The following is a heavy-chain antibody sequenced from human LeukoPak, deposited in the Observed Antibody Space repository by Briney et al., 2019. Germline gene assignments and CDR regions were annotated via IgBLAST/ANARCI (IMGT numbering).Heavy chain of an antibody. CDR1: GFTFNINA. CDR2: ISDNGGST. V-gene: IGHV3-23*01. Sequence: GGSLRLSCATSGFTFNINAMSWVRQAPGKGLEWVSVISDNGGSTYYADSVKGRVTISRDNSKNTLYLQMNSLRAEDTAVYYCAKVGIVVGGDYYDYWGQGTLVTVSS. CDR3: AKVGIVVGGDYYDY. J-gene: IGHJ4*02. D-gene: IGHD3-22*01.